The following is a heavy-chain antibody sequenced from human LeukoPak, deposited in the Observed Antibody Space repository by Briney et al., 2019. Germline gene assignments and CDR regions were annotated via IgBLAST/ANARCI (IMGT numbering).Heavy chain of an antibody. D-gene: IGHD4-17*01. Sequence: GSSVKVSCKASGGTFSSYAISWVRQAPGQGLEWMGRIIPILGIANYAQKFQGRVTITADKSTSTAYMELSSLRSEDTAVYYCARGFHYGDLSLRGAFDIWGQGTMVTVSS. CDR2: IIPILGIA. J-gene: IGHJ3*02. CDR3: ARGFHYGDLSLRGAFDI. V-gene: IGHV1-69*04. CDR1: GGTFSSYA.